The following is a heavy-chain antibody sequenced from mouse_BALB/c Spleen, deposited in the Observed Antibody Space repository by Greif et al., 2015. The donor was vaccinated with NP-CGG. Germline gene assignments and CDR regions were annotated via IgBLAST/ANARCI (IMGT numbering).Heavy chain of an antibody. Sequence: QVQLQQSGAELVRPGTSVKMSCKAAGYTFTNYWIGWVEQRPGHGLEWIGDIYPGGGYTNYNEKFKGKATLTADTSSSTAYMQLSSLTSEDSAIYYCARAPWYGNYVGFAYWGQGTLVTVSA. CDR2: IYPGGGYT. V-gene: IGHV1-63*02. CDR1: GYTFTNYW. J-gene: IGHJ3*01. D-gene: IGHD2-10*02. CDR3: ARAPWYGNYVGFAY.